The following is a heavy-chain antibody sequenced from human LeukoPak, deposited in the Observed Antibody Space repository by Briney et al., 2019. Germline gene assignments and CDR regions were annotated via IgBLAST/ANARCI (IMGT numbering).Heavy chain of an antibody. CDR2: ISAYNGNT. Sequence: ASVKVSCKASGYTSTSYGISWVRQAPGQGLEWMGWISAYNGNTNYAQKLQGRVTMTTDTSTSTAYMELRSLRSDDTAVYYCARDDILLWFGDFQHWGQGTLVTVSS. D-gene: IGHD3-10*01. CDR3: ARDDILLWFGDFQH. J-gene: IGHJ1*01. CDR1: GYTSTSYG. V-gene: IGHV1-18*01.